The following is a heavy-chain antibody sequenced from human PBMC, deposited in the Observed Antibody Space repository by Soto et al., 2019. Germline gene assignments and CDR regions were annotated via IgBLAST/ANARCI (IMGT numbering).Heavy chain of an antibody. J-gene: IGHJ6*03. Sequence: GGSLRLSCAASGFTFSSYSMNWVRQAPGKGLEWVSSISSSSSYIYYADSVKGRFTISRDNAKNSLYLQMNSLRAEDTAVYYCARGAGRYFDWLPRPNYYYYYYMDVWGKGTTVTVSS. V-gene: IGHV3-21*01. CDR3: ARGAGRYFDWLPRPNYYYYYYMDV. D-gene: IGHD3-9*01. CDR1: GFTFSSYS. CDR2: ISSSSSYI.